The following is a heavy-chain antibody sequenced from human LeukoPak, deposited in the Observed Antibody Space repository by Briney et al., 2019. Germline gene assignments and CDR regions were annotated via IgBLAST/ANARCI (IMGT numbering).Heavy chain of an antibody. V-gene: IGHV3-30*04. CDR1: GLTFRSYV. CDR2: ISYDGSNK. Sequence: GGSLRLSGAASGLTFRSYVMPWVRQAPGKGLEGVAVISYDGSNKYYADSVKGRFTISRDNSKNTLYLQMNSLRAEDTAVYYCATGDIVATILPDYWGQGTLVTVSS. CDR3: ATGDIVATILPDY. J-gene: IGHJ4*02. D-gene: IGHD5-12*01.